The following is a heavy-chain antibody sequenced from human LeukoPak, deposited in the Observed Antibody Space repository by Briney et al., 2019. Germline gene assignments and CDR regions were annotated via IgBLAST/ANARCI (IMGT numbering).Heavy chain of an antibody. CDR2: IIPIFGTA. Sequence: ASVKVSCKASGYTFTSYGISWVRQAPGQGLEWMGGIIPIFGTANYAQKFQGRVTITADESTSTAYMELSSLRSEDTAVYYCASLGDGYNAGFDYWGQGTLVTVSS. V-gene: IGHV1-69*13. CDR3: ASLGDGYNAGFDY. CDR1: GYTFTSYG. D-gene: IGHD5-24*01. J-gene: IGHJ4*02.